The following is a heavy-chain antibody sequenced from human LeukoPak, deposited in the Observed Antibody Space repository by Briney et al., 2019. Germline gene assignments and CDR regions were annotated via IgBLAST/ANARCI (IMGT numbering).Heavy chain of an antibody. Sequence: SCKASGYTFTSYAMHWVRQAPGQGLEWVAVMSYDGNDKYYADSVKGRFTISRDNSKNTLYLQMNSLRTEDTAVYYCARGQLYATSWYFDYWGQGTLVIVSS. CDR2: MSYDGNDK. J-gene: IGHJ4*02. CDR1: GYTFTSYA. CDR3: ARGQLYATSWYFDY. D-gene: IGHD2-2*01. V-gene: IGHV3-30-3*01.